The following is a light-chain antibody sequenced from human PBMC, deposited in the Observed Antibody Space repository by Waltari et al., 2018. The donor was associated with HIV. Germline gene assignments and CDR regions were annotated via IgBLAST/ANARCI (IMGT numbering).Light chain of an antibody. J-gene: IGLJ1*01. CDR1: SSNIGAGYD. CDR2: DNN. Sequence: QSVLTQPPSVSGAPGPRVTISYTGSSSNIGAGYDVHWYQQLPGRAPKLLIYDNNNRPSGVPDRFSGSKSGTSAALAITGLQAVDETDYYCQSYDTSLSASVVGTGTKVTVL. CDR3: QSYDTSLSASV. V-gene: IGLV1-40*01.